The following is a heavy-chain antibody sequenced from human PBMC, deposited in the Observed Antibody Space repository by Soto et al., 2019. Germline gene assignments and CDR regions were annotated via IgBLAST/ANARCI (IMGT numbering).Heavy chain of an antibody. CDR1: GYTFTSYG. CDR2: ISAYNGNT. Sequence: QVQLVQSGAEVKKPGASVKVSCKASGYTFTSYGIRWVRQAPGQGLEWMGCISAYNGNTNYAQKLQGRVTMTTDTSTSTAYMELRSLRSDDTAVYYCAIDSHSTMVRGVTLDYWGQGTLVTVSS. V-gene: IGHV1-18*01. J-gene: IGHJ4*02. CDR3: AIDSHSTMVRGVTLDY. D-gene: IGHD3-10*01.